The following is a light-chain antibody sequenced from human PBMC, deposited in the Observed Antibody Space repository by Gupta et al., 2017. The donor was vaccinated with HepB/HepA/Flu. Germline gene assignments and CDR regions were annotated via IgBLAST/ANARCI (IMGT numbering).Light chain of an antibody. CDR3: QQGYAVPLT. CDR1: QSIITY. V-gene: IGKV1-39*01. Sequence: DIQMTQSPSPLSASVGDRVTITCRASQSIITYLNWYQQRPGGAPKIIIYGASRLGSGVPSRFSGSGSGTHFTLAISSLQPEDFATYYCQQGYAVPLTFGGGTKVEGK. J-gene: IGKJ4*01. CDR2: GAS.